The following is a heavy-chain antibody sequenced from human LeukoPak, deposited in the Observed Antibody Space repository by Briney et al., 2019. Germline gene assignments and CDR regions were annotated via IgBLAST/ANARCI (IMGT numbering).Heavy chain of an antibody. J-gene: IGHJ4*02. CDR3: AREGRATIQLCFDY. V-gene: IGHV1-69*04. CDR1: GGTFSSYA. CDR2: IIPILGIA. D-gene: IGHD5-12*01. Sequence: GSSVKVSCKASGGTFSSYAISWVRQAPGQGLEWMGRIIPILGIANYAQKFQGRVTITADKSTSTVYMELSSLRSEDTAVYYCAREGRATIQLCFDYWGQGTLVTVSS.